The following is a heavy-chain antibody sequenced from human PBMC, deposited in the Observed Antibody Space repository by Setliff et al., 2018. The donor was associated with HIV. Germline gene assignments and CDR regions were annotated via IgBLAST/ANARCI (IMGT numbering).Heavy chain of an antibody. V-gene: IGHV1-18*01. Sequence: ASVKVSCKASGYTFSNYGITWVRQAPGQGLEWMGWITSYNGNTNYAKKFKGRVTMTTDTSTSTAYMELRSLRSDDTAVYYCARVIDYGVLYWSYYMDVWGKGTTVTVSS. CDR2: ITSYNGNT. CDR3: ARVIDYGVLYWSYYMDV. CDR1: GYTFSNYG. D-gene: IGHD4-17*01. J-gene: IGHJ6*03.